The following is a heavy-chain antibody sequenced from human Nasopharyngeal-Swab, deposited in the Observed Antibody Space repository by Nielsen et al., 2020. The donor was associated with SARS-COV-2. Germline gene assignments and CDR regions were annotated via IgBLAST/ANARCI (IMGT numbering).Heavy chain of an antibody. V-gene: IGHV3-15*01. J-gene: IGHJ6*02. CDR3: TTYYGDSHSYFYYHATDV. D-gene: IGHD4-17*01. CDR2: IKSKTDGGAT. Sequence: GGSLRLSCAASGLTFRNAWMNWVRQVPGRGLEWVGRIKSKTDGGATDYAAPVKGRFSISRDDSKNTIYVQMNSLKTEDTAVYYCTTYYGDSHSYFYYHATDVWGQGTTVTVSS. CDR1: GLTFRNAW.